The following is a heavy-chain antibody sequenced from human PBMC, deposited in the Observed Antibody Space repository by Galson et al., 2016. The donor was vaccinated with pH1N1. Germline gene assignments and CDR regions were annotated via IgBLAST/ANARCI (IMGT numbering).Heavy chain of an antibody. Sequence: SLRLSCAGSGFTFNNYAMSWVRQAPGKGLEWISAVSGSGGTTYSADSVKGRFTISRDNSKNTLYLQMNSLRAEDTVVYYCAKNMDSSDSKTYYIGGDHFDYWGQGTLVAVSS. D-gene: IGHD2-15*01. J-gene: IGHJ4*02. CDR1: GFTFNNYA. CDR2: VSGSGGTT. V-gene: IGHV3-23*01. CDR3: AKNMDSSDSKTYYIGGDHFDY.